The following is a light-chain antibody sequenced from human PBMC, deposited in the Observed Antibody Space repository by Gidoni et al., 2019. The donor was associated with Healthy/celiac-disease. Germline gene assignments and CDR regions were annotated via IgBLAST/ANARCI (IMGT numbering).Light chain of an antibody. CDR3: QQYGSSPLT. J-gene: IGKJ4*01. Sequence: EIALTQYPGTLSLSPGESATLSCRASQSVSSSYLAWYQQKPGQAPRLLIYGASSRATGIPDRFSGSGSGTDFTLTISRLEPEDFAVYYCQQYGSSPLTFGGGTKVEIK. CDR2: GAS. CDR1: QSVSSSY. V-gene: IGKV3-20*01.